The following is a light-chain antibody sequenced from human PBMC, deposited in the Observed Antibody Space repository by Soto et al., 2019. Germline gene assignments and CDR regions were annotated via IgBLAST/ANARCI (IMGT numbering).Light chain of an antibody. Sequence: EIGWTQSPATLSLSPGERATLSCRASQSVSTYLAWYQQRPGQAPRLLIYDASTRATGIPARFSGSGSETDFTLTISSLEPEDFAVYYCQQRSNWPSLTFGGGTKLDIK. CDR1: QSVSTY. CDR3: QQRSNWPSLT. CDR2: DAS. V-gene: IGKV3-11*01. J-gene: IGKJ4*01.